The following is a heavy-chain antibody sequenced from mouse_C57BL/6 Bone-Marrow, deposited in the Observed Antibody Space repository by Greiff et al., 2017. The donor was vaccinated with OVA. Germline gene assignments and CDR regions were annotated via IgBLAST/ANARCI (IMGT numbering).Heavy chain of an antibody. Sequence: EVQLQQSGAELVRPGASVKLSCTASGFNIKDDYMHWVKQRPEQGLEWIGWIDPENGDTEYAPKLQGKATITADTSSNTAYLQLSSLTSEDTAVYYCTPFGSDDYWGQGTTLTVSS. CDR1: GFNIKDDY. J-gene: IGHJ2*01. CDR2: IDPENGDT. CDR3: TPFGSDDY. D-gene: IGHD1-1*02. V-gene: IGHV14-4*01.